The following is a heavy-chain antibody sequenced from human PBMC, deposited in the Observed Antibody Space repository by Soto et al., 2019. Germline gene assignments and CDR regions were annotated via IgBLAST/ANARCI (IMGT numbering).Heavy chain of an antibody. V-gene: IGHV1-18*01. Sequence: QVQLVQSGAEGKKPGASVTVSCKASGYTFTSYGISWVRQAPGQGREWMGWISANNVNTNYAQKLQGRVTMTTDTSASTAYMEPRSLRSDDPAVYYCAGDPPYSLGWYAEFDTWGQATLVIVSP. J-gene: IGHJ5*02. CDR3: AGDPPYSLGWYAEFDT. CDR1: GYTFTSYG. CDR2: ISANNVNT. D-gene: IGHD6-19*01.